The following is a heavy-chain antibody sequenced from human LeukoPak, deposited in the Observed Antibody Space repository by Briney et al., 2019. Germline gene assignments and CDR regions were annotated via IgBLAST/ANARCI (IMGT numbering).Heavy chain of an antibody. J-gene: IGHJ4*02. D-gene: IGHD5-24*01. Sequence: ASVKVSCKASGYTFTNYGITWVRQAPGQGLEWMGWISGYQGSTKYAQNFQGRVTMTIDTSTSTAYMDLRSLRSDDTAIYFCARSDLGTITAGSINYWGQGTLVAVYS. CDR1: GYTFTNYG. V-gene: IGHV1-18*01. CDR3: ARSDLGTITAGSINY. CDR2: ISGYQGST.